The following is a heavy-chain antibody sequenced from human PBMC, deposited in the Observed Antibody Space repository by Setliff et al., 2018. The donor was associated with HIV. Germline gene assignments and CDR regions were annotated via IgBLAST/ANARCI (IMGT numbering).Heavy chain of an antibody. V-gene: IGHV3-30*02. Sequence: PGGSLRLSCEASGFTFSSYAMHWVRQAPGKGLGWVAFLRFDGSNQYYADSVKGRFTISRDNSRNTLYLQMHSLTPEDTAVYYCAKDVARRLAAIGRRGFFDSWGQGTLVTVSS. D-gene: IGHD6-13*01. CDR1: GFTFSSYA. CDR3: AKDVARRLAAIGRRGFFDS. J-gene: IGHJ4*02. CDR2: LRFDGSNQ.